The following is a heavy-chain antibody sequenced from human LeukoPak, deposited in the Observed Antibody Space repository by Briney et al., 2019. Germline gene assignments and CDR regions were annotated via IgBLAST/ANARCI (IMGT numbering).Heavy chain of an antibody. CDR1: GFTFSSYA. CDR2: ISGSGGSA. D-gene: IGHD3-9*01. CDR3: AKRDFDDYFDS. V-gene: IGHV3-23*01. J-gene: IGHJ4*02. Sequence: PGGSLRLSCAASGFTFSSYAMSWVRQAPGRGLEWVSAISGSGGSAYYTDSVKGRFTISRDNSKNTLYLQMNSLRAEDTAVYYCAKRDFDDYFDSWGQGTLVTVSS.